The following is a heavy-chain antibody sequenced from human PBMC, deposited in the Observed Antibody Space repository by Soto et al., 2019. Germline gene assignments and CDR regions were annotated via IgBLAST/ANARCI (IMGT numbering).Heavy chain of an antibody. CDR2: ISGGGSYI. Sequence: GGSLRLSCSASGFTFSDENMSWIRQVPGKGLEWVSGISGGGSYIFYADSMQGRFSISRDNPKNSLFLEMNSLRVEDTAVYYCARDSDCHSTSCFFPPHVWGQGTTVTVSS. D-gene: IGHD2-2*01. J-gene: IGHJ6*02. CDR3: ARDSDCHSTSCFFPPHV. CDR1: GFTFSDEN. V-gene: IGHV3-11*04.